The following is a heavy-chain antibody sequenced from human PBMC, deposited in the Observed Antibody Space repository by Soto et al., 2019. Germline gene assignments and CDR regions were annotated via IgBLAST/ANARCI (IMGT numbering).Heavy chain of an antibody. CDR1: GGTFSSYA. CDR3: PRAPRLGPGGWFGP. CDR2: IIPIFGTA. Sequence: QVQLVQSGAEVKKPGSSVKVSCKASGGTFSSYAISWVRQAPGQGLEWMGGIIPIFGTANYAQKFQGRVTITADESTSTAYMELSSRRSEDMSVYYCPRAPRLGPGGWFGPWGQGTLVTVSS. D-gene: IGHD3-16*01. J-gene: IGHJ5*02. V-gene: IGHV1-69*01.